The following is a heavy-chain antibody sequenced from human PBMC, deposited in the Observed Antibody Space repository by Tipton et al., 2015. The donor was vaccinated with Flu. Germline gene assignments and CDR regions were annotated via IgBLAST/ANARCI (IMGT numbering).Heavy chain of an antibody. J-gene: IGHJ4*02. D-gene: IGHD3-22*01. CDR2: MLYGGST. CDR3: ARDDSGFNDY. Sequence: LRLSCTVSGGSIRSSSYYWGWIRQPPGKGPEWIGSMLYGGSTYCNPSLESRVTISLDTSKNQFSLKLSSVTAADTAVYYCARDDSGFNDYWGPRTLVTVSS. CDR1: GGSIRSSSYY. V-gene: IGHV4-39*07.